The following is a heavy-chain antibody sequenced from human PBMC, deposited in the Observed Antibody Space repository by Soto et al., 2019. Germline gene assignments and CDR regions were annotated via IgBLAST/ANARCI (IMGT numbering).Heavy chain of an antibody. Sequence: LRLSCAASGFYITNYWMTWVRQAPGKGPEWVANIKEDGSLKFYVDSVRGRFTISRDNAKNSVYLEMSRLRAEDTAVYYCVRDSYTAHWHTAGEDYWGQGTLVTVSS. CDR1: GFYITNYW. D-gene: IGHD2-2*02. CDR3: VRDSYTAHWHTAGEDY. J-gene: IGHJ4*02. CDR2: IKEDGSLK. V-gene: IGHV3-7*01.